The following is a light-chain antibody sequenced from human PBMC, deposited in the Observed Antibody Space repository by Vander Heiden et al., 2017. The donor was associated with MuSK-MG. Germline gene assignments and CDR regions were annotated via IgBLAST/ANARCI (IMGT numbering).Light chain of an antibody. V-gene: IGKV1-39*01. Sequence: DIQMTQSPSSLSASVGDRVTITCRASQSISSYLNWYQQKPGKAPKLLIYAASSLQSGVPSRVSGSGSGTDFTLTISSLQPEDFATDYCQQSYRTTLTFGGGTKVEIK. CDR1: QSISSY. CDR2: AAS. CDR3: QQSYRTTLT. J-gene: IGKJ4*01.